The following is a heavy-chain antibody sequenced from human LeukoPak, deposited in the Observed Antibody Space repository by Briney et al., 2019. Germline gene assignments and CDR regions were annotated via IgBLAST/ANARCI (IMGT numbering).Heavy chain of an antibody. CDR2: IKQDGSEI. V-gene: IGHV3-7*01. J-gene: IGHJ4*02. CDR3: ARARGSHGY. D-gene: IGHD3-16*01. CDR1: GFTLSDYW. Sequence: GGSLRLSCAVSGFTLSDYWMTWVRQAPGKGLEWVANIKQDGSEIYYVDSVKGRFTISRDNAKNSLYLQMNSLRAEDTAVYYCARARGSHGYWGQGTLVTVSS.